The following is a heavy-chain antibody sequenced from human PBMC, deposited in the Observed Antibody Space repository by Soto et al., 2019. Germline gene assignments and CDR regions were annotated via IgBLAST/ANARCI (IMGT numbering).Heavy chain of an antibody. Sequence: SVKVSCKASGGTFSSYAISLVRHAPGQGLEWMGGIIPIFGTANYAQKFQGSVTITADESTSTAYMELSSLRSEDTAVYYCARGVGYGFGYGMDVWGQGTTVTAP. D-gene: IGHD3-10*01. J-gene: IGHJ6*02. CDR2: IIPIFGTA. CDR1: GGTFSSYA. V-gene: IGHV1-69*13. CDR3: ARGVGYGFGYGMDV.